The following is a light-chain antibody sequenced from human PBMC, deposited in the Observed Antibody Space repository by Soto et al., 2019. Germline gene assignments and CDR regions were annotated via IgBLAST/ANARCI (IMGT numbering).Light chain of an antibody. J-gene: IGLJ1*01. Sequence: QSALTQPASVSGSPGQSITISCTGTSSDVGGYNYVSWYQQHSGKAPKLMIYDVSNRPPGVSNRFSGSKSGNTASLTISGLQAEDEADYYCGSYASSSTLYVFGTGTKLTVL. CDR1: SSDVGGYNY. CDR2: DVS. CDR3: GSYASSSTLYV. V-gene: IGLV2-14*01.